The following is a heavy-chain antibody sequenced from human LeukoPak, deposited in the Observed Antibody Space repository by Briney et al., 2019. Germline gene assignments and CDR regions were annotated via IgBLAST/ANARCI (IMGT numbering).Heavy chain of an antibody. CDR2: ISGSGGST. CDR1: GFTFSSNG. D-gene: IGHD3-10*01. CDR3: AKDFYYYGSGNQIDY. V-gene: IGHV3-23*01. Sequence: QTGGSLRLPCAASGFTFSSNGMSWVRQAPGKGLEWVSGISGSGGSTYYADSVKGRFTISRENSKNTLYLQMNSLRAEDTAVYYCAKDFYYYGSGNQIDYWGQGTLVVVSS. J-gene: IGHJ4*02.